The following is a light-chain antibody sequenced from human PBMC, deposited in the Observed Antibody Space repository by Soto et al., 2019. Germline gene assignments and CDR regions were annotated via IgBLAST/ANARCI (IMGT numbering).Light chain of an antibody. V-gene: IGKV1-5*03. J-gene: IGKJ4*01. CDR2: KAS. CDR1: QSISSW. Sequence: DIQMTQSPSTLSASGGDRVTITCRAIQSISSWWDWYQQKPGKAPKLLMYKASSLESGVPSRFRGSGSGTEFTLTISSLQPDDFETYYCQQYNSYPLTFGGGTKVDNK. CDR3: QQYNSYPLT.